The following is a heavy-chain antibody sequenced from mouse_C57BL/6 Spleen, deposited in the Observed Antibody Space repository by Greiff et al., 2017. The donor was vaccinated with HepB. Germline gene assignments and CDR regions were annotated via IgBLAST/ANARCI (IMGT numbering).Heavy chain of an antibody. D-gene: IGHD1-1*01. CDR3: ARSYITSVVHWYFDV. V-gene: IGHV1-72*01. CDR1: GYTFTSYW. CDR2: IDPNSGGT. Sequence: QVQLQQPGAELVKPGASVKLSCKASGYTFTSYWMHWVKQRPGRGLEWIGRIDPNSGGTKYNEKFKSKATLTVDKPSSTAYMQLSSLTSEDSAVYYCARSYITSVVHWYFDVWGTGTTVTVSS. J-gene: IGHJ1*03.